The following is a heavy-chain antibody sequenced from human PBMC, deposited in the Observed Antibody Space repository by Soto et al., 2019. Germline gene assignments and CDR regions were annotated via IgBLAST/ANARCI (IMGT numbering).Heavy chain of an antibody. Sequence: QVQVVQSGAEVKKPGSSVKVCCKASGGTFSSYTISWVRQAPGQGLEWMGRIIPILGIANYAQKFQGRVTYTADKSTSTAYMELSRLRPEDTAVYYCASGYCSSTSCYVDYYYMDVWGKGTTVTVSS. CDR3: ASGYCSSTSCYVDYYYMDV. D-gene: IGHD2-2*03. J-gene: IGHJ6*03. CDR1: GGTFSSYT. CDR2: IIPILGIA. V-gene: IGHV1-69*02.